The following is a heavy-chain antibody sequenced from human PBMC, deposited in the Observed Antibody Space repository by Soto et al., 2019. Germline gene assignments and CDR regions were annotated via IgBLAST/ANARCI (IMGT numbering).Heavy chain of an antibody. V-gene: IGHV1-8*01. D-gene: IGHD6-19*01. CDR2: MNPNSGNT. CDR1: GYTFTSYD. Sequence: GASVKVSCKASGYTFTSYDINWVRQATGQGLEWMGWMNPNSGNTGYAQKFQGRVTMTRNTSISTAYMELSSLRSEDTAVYYCARVAYSTGWHPGPAWGQGTLVTDSS. J-gene: IGHJ5*02. CDR3: ARVAYSTGWHPGPA.